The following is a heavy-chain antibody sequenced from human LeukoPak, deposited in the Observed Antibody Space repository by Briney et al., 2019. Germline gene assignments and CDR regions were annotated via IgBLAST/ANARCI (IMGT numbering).Heavy chain of an antibody. CDR2: ISSSSSTI. CDR1: GFTFSSYS. V-gene: IGHV3-48*01. J-gene: IGHJ4*02. Sequence: GGSLRLSCAASGFTFSSYSMNWVRQAPGKGLEWVSYISSSSSTIYYADSVKGRFTISRDNAKNSLYLQMNSLRAEDTAVYYCARDGTRYLDWFGEFDYWGQGTLVTVSS. D-gene: IGHD3-9*01. CDR3: ARDGTRYLDWFGEFDY.